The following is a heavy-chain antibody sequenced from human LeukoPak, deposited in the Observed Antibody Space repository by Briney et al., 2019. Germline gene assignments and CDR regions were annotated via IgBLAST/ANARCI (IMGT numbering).Heavy chain of an antibody. CDR1: GYTFTSYA. CDR2: INAGNGNT. Sequence: ASVKVSCKASGYTFTSYAMHWVRQAPGQRLEWMGWINAGNGNTKYSQKFQGRVTITRDTSASTAYMELSSLRSEDTAVYYCARRIVVVTPSRGFDYWGQGTLVTVSS. CDR3: ARRIVVVTPSRGFDY. V-gene: IGHV1-3*01. D-gene: IGHD2-21*02. J-gene: IGHJ4*02.